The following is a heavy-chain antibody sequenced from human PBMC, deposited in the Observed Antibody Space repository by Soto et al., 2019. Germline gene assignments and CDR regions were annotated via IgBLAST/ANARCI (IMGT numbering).Heavy chain of an antibody. D-gene: IGHD2-2*01. V-gene: IGHV3-23*01. Sequence: EVQLLESGGGLVQPGGSLRLSCAASGFTFSSYAMGWVRQAPGKGLEWVSGISGSGGSTYYADSVKGRFTISRDKSKNTLYLKMNSLAVEDTAVYYCARGLCTSCWSYYIDYWGQGTLVTVSS. CDR1: GFTFSSYA. CDR2: ISGSGGST. CDR3: ARGLCTSCWSYYIDY. J-gene: IGHJ4*02.